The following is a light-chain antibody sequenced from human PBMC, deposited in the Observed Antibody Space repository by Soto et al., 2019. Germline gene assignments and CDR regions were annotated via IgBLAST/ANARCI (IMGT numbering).Light chain of an antibody. J-gene: IGKJ4*01. CDR3: QQRINWPLT. CDR1: QSLSSRN. CDR2: DAS. V-gene: IGKV3-11*01. Sequence: ELVLTQSPGTLSLSPGERATLSCRASQSLSSRNLAWYQQKPGQAPRLLIYDASTRATGIPARFSGSGSGTDFTLTISSLEPEDFAVYYCQQRINWPLTFGGGTKVDI.